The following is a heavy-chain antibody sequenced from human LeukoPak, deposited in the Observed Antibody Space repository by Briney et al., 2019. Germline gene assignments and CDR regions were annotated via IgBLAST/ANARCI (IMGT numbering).Heavy chain of an antibody. Sequence: GGSLRLSCAASGFTFSSYAMTWVRQAPGKGLECVSAMTSGGGTYYADSVKGRFTISRDNAKNTLHLQMNSPRADDTAVYYCTRDDLYCSGGGCYSVAPLDYWGQGTLVTVSS. CDR2: MTSGGGT. J-gene: IGHJ4*02. D-gene: IGHD2-15*01. V-gene: IGHV3-23*01. CDR3: TRDDLYCSGGGCYSVAPLDY. CDR1: GFTFSSYA.